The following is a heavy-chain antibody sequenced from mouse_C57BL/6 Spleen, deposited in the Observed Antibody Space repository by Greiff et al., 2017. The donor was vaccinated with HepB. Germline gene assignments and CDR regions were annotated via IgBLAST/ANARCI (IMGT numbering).Heavy chain of an antibody. Sequence: QVQLQQPGAELVMPGASVKLSCKASGYTFTSYWMHWVKQRPGQGLEWIGEIDPSDSYTNYNQKFKGKSTLTVDTSSSTAYMQLSSLTSEDSAVYYCARGNRGFAYWGQGTLVTVSA. CDR1: GYTFTSYW. CDR2: IDPSDSYT. D-gene: IGHD2-1*01. V-gene: IGHV1-69*01. J-gene: IGHJ3*01. CDR3: ARGNRGFAY.